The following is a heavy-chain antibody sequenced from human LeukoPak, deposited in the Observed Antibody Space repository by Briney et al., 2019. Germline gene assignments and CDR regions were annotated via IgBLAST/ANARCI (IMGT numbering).Heavy chain of an antibody. V-gene: IGHV3-23*01. Sequence: GGSLRLSCAASEFTFSNYAMNWVRQAPGKGLEWVSGISGGGGSTYYADSVKGRFTISRDNAKNSLYLQMNSLRAEDTAVYYCARPYYYGSGSYEGYFDYWGQGTLVTVSS. J-gene: IGHJ4*02. CDR3: ARPYYYGSGSYEGYFDY. D-gene: IGHD3-10*01. CDR2: ISGGGGST. CDR1: EFTFSNYA.